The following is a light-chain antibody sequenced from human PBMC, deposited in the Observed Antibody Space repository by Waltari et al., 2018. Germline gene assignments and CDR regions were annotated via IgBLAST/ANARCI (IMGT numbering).Light chain of an antibody. CDR1: QIVGGT. CDR2: GAS. Sequence: EIVLTPPPGTLSLSPGERATLSCRASQIVGGTLAWYQQKPGQAPRLLMYGASIRAPGTPDRFSGTGSGTDFSLTISRLEPEDFAVYYCQHYVRLPATFGQGTKVEIK. CDR3: QHYVRLPAT. V-gene: IGKV3-20*01. J-gene: IGKJ1*01.